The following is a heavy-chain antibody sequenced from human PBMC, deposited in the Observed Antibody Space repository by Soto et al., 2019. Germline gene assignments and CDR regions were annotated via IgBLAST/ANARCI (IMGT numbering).Heavy chain of an antibody. CDR3: SREIATTGLYYFDY. J-gene: IGHJ4*02. CDR2: MNSDGSSI. CDR1: GFTFSSYW. V-gene: IGHV3-74*01. D-gene: IGHD6-13*01. Sequence: GGSLRLSCAASGFTFSSYWMHWVRQAPGKGLVWVSRMNSDGSSITYADSVKGRFTISRDSAKNTMYLQVHSLRAEDTAVYYCSREIATTGLYYFDYWGQGTLVTVSS.